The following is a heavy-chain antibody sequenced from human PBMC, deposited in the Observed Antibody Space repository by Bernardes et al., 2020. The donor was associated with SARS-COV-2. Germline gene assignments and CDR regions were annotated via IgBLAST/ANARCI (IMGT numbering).Heavy chain of an antibody. CDR2: MNPDSGNT. Sequence: ASVKVSCKPSGYTFTSYDINWVRQATGQGLEWMGWMNPDSGNTAFAQKFQGRVTMTMDPSISTAYMELSSLRSEDTAVYYCASDSSGGKYDYYYYGMDVWGQGTTVTVSS. CDR1: GYTFTSYD. CDR3: ASDSSGGKYDYYYYGMDV. J-gene: IGHJ6*02. V-gene: IGHV1-8*01. D-gene: IGHD3-22*01.